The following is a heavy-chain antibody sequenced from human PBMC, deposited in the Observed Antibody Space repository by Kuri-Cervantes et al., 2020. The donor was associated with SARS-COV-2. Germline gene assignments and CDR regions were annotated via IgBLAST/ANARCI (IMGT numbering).Heavy chain of an antibody. CDR3: ASLLLWFGGDAFDI. CDR1: GGSISSYY. D-gene: IGHD3-10*01. J-gene: IGHJ3*02. CDR2: IYYSGST. V-gene: IGHV4-59*01. Sequence: SETLSLTCTVSGGSISSYYWSWIRQPPGKGLEWIGYIYYSGSTNYNPSLKSRVTISVDTSKNQFSLKLSSVTAADTAVYYCASLLLWFGGDAFDIWGQGTMVTVSS.